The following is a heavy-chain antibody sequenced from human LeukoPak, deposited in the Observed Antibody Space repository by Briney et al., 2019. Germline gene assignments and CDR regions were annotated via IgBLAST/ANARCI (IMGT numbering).Heavy chain of an antibody. J-gene: IGHJ3*02. CDR1: GGSISSGGYY. CDR3: ARDHPRSSWYRAFDI. V-gene: IGHV4-31*03. CDR2: IYYSGST. D-gene: IGHD6-13*01. Sequence: PSETLSLTCTVSGGSISSGGYYWSWIRQHPGKGLEWIGYIYYSGSTYYNPSLKSRVTISVDTSKNQFPLKLSSATAADTAVYYCARDHPRSSWYRAFDIWGQGTMVTVSS.